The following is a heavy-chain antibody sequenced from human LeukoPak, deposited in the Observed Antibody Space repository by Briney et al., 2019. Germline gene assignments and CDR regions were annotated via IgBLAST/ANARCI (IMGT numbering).Heavy chain of an antibody. CDR3: ARGHFRSGSYYFDY. Sequence: SETLSLTCAVYGGSFSGYYWSWIRQPPGKGLEWIGEINHSGSTNYNPSLKSRVTISVDMSKNQFSLKLSSVTAADTAVYYCARGHFRSGSYYFDYWGQGTLVTVSS. CDR1: GGSFSGYY. J-gene: IGHJ4*02. V-gene: IGHV4-34*01. D-gene: IGHD6-19*01. CDR2: INHSGST.